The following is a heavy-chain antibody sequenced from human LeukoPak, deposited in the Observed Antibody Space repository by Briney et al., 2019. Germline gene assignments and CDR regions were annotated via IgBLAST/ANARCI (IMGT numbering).Heavy chain of an antibody. J-gene: IGHJ4*02. V-gene: IGHV4-34*01. Sequence: SETLSLTCAVYGESFSGYYWSWIRQPPGKGLEWIGEINHSGSTNYNPSLKSRVTISVDTSKNQFSLKLSSVTAADTAVYYCARSETGIAVAGTFDYWGQGTLVTVSS. D-gene: IGHD6-19*01. CDR3: ARSETGIAVAGTFDY. CDR2: INHSGST. CDR1: GESFSGYY.